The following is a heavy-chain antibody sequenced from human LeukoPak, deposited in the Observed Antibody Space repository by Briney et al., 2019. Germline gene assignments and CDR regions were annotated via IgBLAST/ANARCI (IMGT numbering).Heavy chain of an antibody. CDR3: ASLGIAVAGTGRDP. CDR2: INSDGSST. V-gene: IGHV3-74*01. D-gene: IGHD6-19*01. J-gene: IGHJ5*02. Sequence: TGGSLRLSCAASGFTFSSYWMPWVRQAPGKGLVWVSRINSDGSSTSYADSVKGRFTISRDNAKNTLYLQMNSLRAEDTAVYYCASLGIAVAGTGRDPWGQGTLVTVSS. CDR1: GFTFSSYW.